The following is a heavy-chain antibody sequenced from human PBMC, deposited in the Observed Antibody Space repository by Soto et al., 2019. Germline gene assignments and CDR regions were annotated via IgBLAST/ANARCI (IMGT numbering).Heavy chain of an antibody. Sequence: EVQLVESGGGLVQPGGSLRLSCAASGFTFSSYWMHWVRQAPGKGLVWVSRINSDGSSTSYADSVKGRFTISRDNAENTLYLQMNSLRAEDTAVYYWAVAVAGPTAIGYWGQGTLVTVSS. CDR3: AVAVAGPTAIGY. V-gene: IGHV3-74*01. CDR2: INSDGSST. J-gene: IGHJ4*02. D-gene: IGHD6-19*01. CDR1: GFTFSSYW.